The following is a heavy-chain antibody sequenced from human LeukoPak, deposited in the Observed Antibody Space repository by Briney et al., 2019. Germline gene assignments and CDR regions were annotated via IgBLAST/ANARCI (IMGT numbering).Heavy chain of an antibody. V-gene: IGHV1-2*02. Sequence: ASVKVSCKASGYTFTGYYMHWVRQAPGQGLEWMGWINPNSGGTNYAQKFQGRVTVTRDTSISTAYMELSRLRSDDTAVYYCARDRDSSGYSKYYFDYWGQGTLVTVSS. D-gene: IGHD3-22*01. CDR1: GYTFTGYY. CDR3: ARDRDSSGYSKYYFDY. CDR2: INPNSGGT. J-gene: IGHJ4*02.